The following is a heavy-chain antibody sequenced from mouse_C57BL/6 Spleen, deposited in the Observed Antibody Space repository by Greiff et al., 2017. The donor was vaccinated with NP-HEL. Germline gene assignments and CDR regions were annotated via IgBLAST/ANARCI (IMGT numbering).Heavy chain of an antibody. D-gene: IGHD3-1*01. V-gene: IGHV5-6*01. J-gene: IGHJ4*01. Sequence: EVQVVESGGDLVKPGGSLKLSCAASGFTFSSYGMSWVRQTPDKRLEWVATISSGGSYTYYPDSVKGRFTISRDNAKNTLYLQMSSLKSEDTAMYYCARQGYARAMDYWGQGTSVTVSS. CDR2: ISSGGSYT. CDR1: GFTFSSYG. CDR3: ARQGYARAMDY.